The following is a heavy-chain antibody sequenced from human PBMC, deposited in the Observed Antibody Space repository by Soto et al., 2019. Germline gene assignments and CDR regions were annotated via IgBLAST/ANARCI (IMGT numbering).Heavy chain of an antibody. J-gene: IGHJ6*03. Sequence: GGSLRLSCAVSGFKFSIYSMTWVRQAPGKGLEWISYISSTSSPIYYADSVKGRFTISRDNAKNSLYLQMNSLRAEDTAVYYCVRVLGPDAPNYHMDVWGKGTTVTVSS. CDR2: ISSTSSPI. D-gene: IGHD3-3*02. V-gene: IGHV3-48*01. CDR1: GFKFSIYS. CDR3: VRVLGPDAPNYHMDV.